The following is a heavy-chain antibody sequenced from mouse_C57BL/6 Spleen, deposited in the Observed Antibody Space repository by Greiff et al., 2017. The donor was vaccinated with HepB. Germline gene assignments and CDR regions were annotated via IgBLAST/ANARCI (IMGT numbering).Heavy chain of an antibody. CDR2: ISSGSSTI. J-gene: IGHJ3*01. CDR1: GFTFSDYG. V-gene: IGHV5-17*01. CDR3: ASYDYQGFAY. Sequence: EVQVVESGGGLVKPGGSLKLSCAASGFTFSDYGMHWVRQAPEKGLVWVAYISSGSSTIYYADTVKGRFTISRDNAKNTLFLKMTSLRSEDTAMYYCASYDYQGFAYWGQGTLVTVSA. D-gene: IGHD2-4*01.